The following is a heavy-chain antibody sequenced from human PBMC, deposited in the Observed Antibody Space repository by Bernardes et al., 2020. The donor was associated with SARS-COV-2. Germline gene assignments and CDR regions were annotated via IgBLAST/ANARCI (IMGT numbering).Heavy chain of an antibody. D-gene: IGHD1-26*01. CDR3: ARPYSGSYYGHFDY. J-gene: IGHJ4*02. V-gene: IGHV3-30*03. Sequence: GGSLRLSFAASGFTFRSSGMHWVRQAPGKGLAWVAVISYDGSNKYYADSVKGRFTISRDNSKNTLYLQMNSLRAEDTAVYYCARPYSGSYYGHFDYWGQGTLVTVSS. CDR1: GFTFRSSG. CDR2: ISYDGSNK.